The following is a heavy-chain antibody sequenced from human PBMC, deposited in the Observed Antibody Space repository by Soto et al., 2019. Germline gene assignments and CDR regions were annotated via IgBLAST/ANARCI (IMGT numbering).Heavy chain of an antibody. J-gene: IGHJ6*02. V-gene: IGHV6-1*01. D-gene: IGHD3-22*01. CDR2: TYYRSKWYN. CDR1: GDSVSSNSAA. Sequence: PSQTLSLTCAISGDSVSSNSAAWNWIRQSPSRGLEWLGRTYYRSKWYNDYAVSVKSRITINPDTSKNQFSLQLNSVTPEDTAVYYCARDRVAAAGTYYPDTSGSYYYYGMDVWGRGTTVTVSS. CDR3: ARDRVAAAGTYYPDTSGSYYYYGMDV.